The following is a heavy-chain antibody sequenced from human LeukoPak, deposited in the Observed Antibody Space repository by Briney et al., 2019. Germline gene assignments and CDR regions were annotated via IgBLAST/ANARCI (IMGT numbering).Heavy chain of an antibody. CDR2: ISTYNGNT. CDR1: XXTXXXYG. J-gene: IGHJ4*02. Sequence: GASXXXXCKASXXTXXXYGINWVRQAPGQGLEWMGXISTYNGNTNYAQDLQGGVTMNTDTATRTAYMELRTETYTDTDVYYCARMMSIPVAGHRPLFDYWGQGTLVTVSS. CDR3: ARMMSIPVAGHRPLFDY. V-gene: IGHV1-18*01. D-gene: IGHD6-19*01.